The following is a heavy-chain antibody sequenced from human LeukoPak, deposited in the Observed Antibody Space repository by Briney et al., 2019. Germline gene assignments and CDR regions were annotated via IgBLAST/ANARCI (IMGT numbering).Heavy chain of an antibody. V-gene: IGHV4-31*03. CDR2: IYKTGST. CDR3: ARDVLR. CDR1: GGSITSGGYY. J-gene: IGHJ4*02. Sequence: PSETLSLTCTVSGGSITSGGYYWSWIRQRPGKGLEWIGYIYKTGSTYYNPSLKSRVTMSVDTSRNQFSLKLNSVTAADTAVYYCARDVLRWGQGTLVTVSS.